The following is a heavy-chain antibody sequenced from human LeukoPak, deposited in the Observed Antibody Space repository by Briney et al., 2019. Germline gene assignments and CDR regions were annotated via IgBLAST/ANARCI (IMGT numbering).Heavy chain of an antibody. Sequence: ASVKVSCKASGYIFTSYGISWVRRAAGQGLGWWGWIGAYNGKTNEAQMLQGRVTVTSETATSTAYMELRSLRSDDTAVYYCARDGRSGYDILTGYYVYPDAFGIWGQGTMVTVSS. CDR3: ARDGRSGYDILTGYYVYPDAFGI. J-gene: IGHJ3*02. V-gene: IGHV1-18*01. D-gene: IGHD3-9*01. CDR2: IGAYNGKT. CDR1: GYIFTSYG.